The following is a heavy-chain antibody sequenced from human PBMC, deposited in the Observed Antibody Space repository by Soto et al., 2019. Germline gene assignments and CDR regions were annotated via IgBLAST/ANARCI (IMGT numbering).Heavy chain of an antibody. J-gene: IGHJ6*02. CDR2: IYHSGNT. CDR3: ASFTPALYYHGMDV. CDR1: GGSISSSNW. Sequence: SETLSLTCAVSGGSISSSNWWNWVRQPPGKGLEWIGEIYHSGNTNYNPSLKSRVTISVDKSKNQFSLKLSSVTAADTAVYYCASFTPALYYHGMDVWGQGTTVTVSS. V-gene: IGHV4-4*02.